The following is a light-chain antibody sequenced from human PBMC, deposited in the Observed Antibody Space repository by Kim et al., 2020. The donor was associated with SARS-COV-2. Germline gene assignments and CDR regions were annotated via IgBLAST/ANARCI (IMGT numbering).Light chain of an antibody. CDR2: GAS. V-gene: IGKV3-15*01. Sequence: EIVMTQSPATLSVSPGDRATLSCRASQSVSSNLAWYQQKPGQAPRLLIYGASTRATGIPARFSGSGSGTEFTLTISSLQSEDFAVYYCQQYNKWPLYTFGQGTKLEI. J-gene: IGKJ2*01. CDR3: QQYNKWPLYT. CDR1: QSVSSN.